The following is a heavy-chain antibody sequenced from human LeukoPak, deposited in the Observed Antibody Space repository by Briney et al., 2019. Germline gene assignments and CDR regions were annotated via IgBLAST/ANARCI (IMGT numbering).Heavy chain of an antibody. CDR1: GGSFSGYY. V-gene: IGHV4-34*01. D-gene: IGHD2-2*01. J-gene: IGHJ6*02. CDR3: ARGSYCSSPTCREFYYYYGMDV. CDR2: ISHSGST. Sequence: SETLSLTCAVYGGSFSGYYWSWIRQPPGKGLEWIGEISHSGSTNYNPSLKSRVTISVDTSKNQFSLKLSSVTAADTAVYYCARGSYCSSPTCREFYYYYGMDVWGQGTTVTVSS.